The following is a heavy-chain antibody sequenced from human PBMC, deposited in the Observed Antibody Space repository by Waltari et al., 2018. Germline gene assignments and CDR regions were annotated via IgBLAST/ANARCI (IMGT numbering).Heavy chain of an antibody. J-gene: IGHJ4*02. Sequence: QVQLQESGPGLVKPSETLSLTCAVSGYSISSGYYWGWIRQPPGKGLEWIGSIYHSGSTYYNPSLKSRVTISVDTSKNQFSLKLSSVTAADTAVYYCASRYYYGSGRGIDYWGQGTLVTVSS. CDR2: IYHSGST. CDR1: GYSISSGYY. V-gene: IGHV4-38-2*01. CDR3: ASRYYYGSGRGIDY. D-gene: IGHD3-10*01.